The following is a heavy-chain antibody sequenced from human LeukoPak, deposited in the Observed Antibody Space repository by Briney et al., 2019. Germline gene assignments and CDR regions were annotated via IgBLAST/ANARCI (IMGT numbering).Heavy chain of an antibody. J-gene: IGHJ4*02. CDR1: GFSFSIYF. Sequence: GGSLRLSCAASGFSFSIYFMNWVRQAPGKGLEWVSYISRTSEYIHYADSVRGRFAISRDNAKNSVYLQMNSLGAEDTAVYFCAGGGDFDYWGQGILVTVSA. D-gene: IGHD3-16*01. CDR2: ISRTSEYI. V-gene: IGHV3-21*01. CDR3: AGGGDFDY.